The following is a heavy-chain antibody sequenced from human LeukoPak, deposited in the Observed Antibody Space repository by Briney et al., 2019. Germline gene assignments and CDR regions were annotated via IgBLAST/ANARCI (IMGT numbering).Heavy chain of an antibody. CDR2: MNPNSGNT. D-gene: IGHD3-10*01. Sequence: ASVTVSFKASGYTFTIYDINWVRQAPGQGVEWMGWMNPNSGNTGYAQKFQGRVTMTRNTSISTAYMELSSLRSEDTAVYYCARTKSYGSGSYYFRYYYYYYMDVWGKGTTVTISS. J-gene: IGHJ6*03. V-gene: IGHV1-8*01. CDR1: GYTFTIYD. CDR3: ARTKSYGSGSYYFRYYYYYYMDV.